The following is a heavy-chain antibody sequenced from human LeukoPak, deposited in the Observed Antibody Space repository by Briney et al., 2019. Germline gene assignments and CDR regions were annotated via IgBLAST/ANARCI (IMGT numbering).Heavy chain of an antibody. CDR3: ARSWIQLDYYYYMDV. CDR2: INPNSGGT. CDR1: GYTFTSYD. J-gene: IGHJ6*03. Sequence: GASVKVSCKASGYTFTSYDINWVRQATGQGLEWMGWINPNSGGTNYAQKFQGRVTRTRDTSISTAYMELSRLRSDDTAVYYCARSWIQLDYYYYMDVWGKGTTVTVSS. V-gene: IGHV1-2*02. D-gene: IGHD5-18*01.